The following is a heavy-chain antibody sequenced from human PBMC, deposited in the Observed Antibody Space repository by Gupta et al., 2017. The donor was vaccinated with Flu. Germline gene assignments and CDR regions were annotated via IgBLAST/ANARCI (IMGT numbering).Heavy chain of an antibody. V-gene: IGHV3-23*01. CDR2: ISGSGGST. CDR1: A. CDR3: AKSRVAATLNFDY. J-gene: IGHJ4*02. Sequence: AMSWVRQAPGKGLEWVSAISGSGGSTYYADSVKGRFTISRDNSKNTLYLQMNSLRAEDTAVYYCAKSRVAATLNFDYWGQGTLVTVSS. D-gene: IGHD2-15*01.